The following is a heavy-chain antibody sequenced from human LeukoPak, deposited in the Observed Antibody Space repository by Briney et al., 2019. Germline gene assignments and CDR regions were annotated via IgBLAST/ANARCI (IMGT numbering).Heavy chain of an antibody. V-gene: IGHV3-7*01. CDR2: IKEGGSEK. D-gene: IGHD6-13*01. CDR3: ARLGTAEGTLEDY. J-gene: IGHJ4*02. Sequence: GGSLRLSCAASGFSFTTYWMSWVRQAPGKGLEWVANIKEGGSEKYYVDSMKGRFTISRDNAKNSLSLQMNSLRAEDTAVYYCARLGTAEGTLEDYWGQGTLVTVSS. CDR1: GFSFTTYW.